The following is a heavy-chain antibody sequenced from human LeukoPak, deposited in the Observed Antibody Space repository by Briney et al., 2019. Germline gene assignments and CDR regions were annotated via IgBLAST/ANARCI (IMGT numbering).Heavy chain of an antibody. Sequence: GGSLRLSCAASGFTVSNHYMSWVRQAPGKGLEWVSVIYSGGGTYYADSVKGRFTISRDNSKNTLYLQMNSLRAEDTAVYYCARGAIYGDQGYWGQGTLVTVSS. CDR3: ARGAIYGDQGY. CDR1: GFTVSNHY. J-gene: IGHJ4*02. CDR2: IYSGGGT. V-gene: IGHV3-53*01. D-gene: IGHD3-3*01.